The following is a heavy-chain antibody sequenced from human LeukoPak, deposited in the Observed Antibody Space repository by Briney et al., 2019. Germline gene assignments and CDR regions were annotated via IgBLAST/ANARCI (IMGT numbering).Heavy chain of an antibody. CDR1: GFTFSSHS. J-gene: IGHJ5*02. V-gene: IGHV3-48*01. CDR2: ISSSSSTI. CDR3: ARSDYGSGTNNWFDP. Sequence: GGSLRLSCAASGFTFSSHSMNWVRQAPGKGLEWVSYISSSSSTIYYADSVKGRFTISRDNAKNSLYLQMNSLRAEDTAVYYCARSDYGSGTNNWFDPWGQGTLVTVSS. D-gene: IGHD3-10*01.